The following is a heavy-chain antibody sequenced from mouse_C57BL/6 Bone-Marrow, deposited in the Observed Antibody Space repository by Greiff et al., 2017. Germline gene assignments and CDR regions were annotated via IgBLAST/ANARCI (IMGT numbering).Heavy chain of an antibody. Sequence: QVQLQQPGAELVRPGSSVKLSCKASGYTFTSYWMHWVKQRPIQGLEWIGNIDPSDSETHYNQKFKDKATLTVDKSSSTAYMQLSSLTSEDSAVYYCAREDGYDGGYFEVWGTGTTVTVSS. D-gene: IGHD2-2*01. J-gene: IGHJ1*03. CDR3: AREDGYDGGYFEV. CDR1: GYTFTSYW. V-gene: IGHV1-52*01. CDR2: IDPSDSET.